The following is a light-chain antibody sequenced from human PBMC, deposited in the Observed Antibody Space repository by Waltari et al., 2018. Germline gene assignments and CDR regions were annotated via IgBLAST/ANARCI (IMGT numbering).Light chain of an antibody. CDR3: QHYLRLPVT. CDR1: QRVTRA. Sequence: EIVLTQSPGTLSLSPGERANLPFRTSQRVTRALAWYQQKPGQAPRLLIYGASNRATGIPDRGSGSGSGTDFSRTISSLDPEDFAVYYCQHYLRLPVTFGQGTKVEVK. CDR2: GAS. V-gene: IGKV3-20*01. J-gene: IGKJ1*01.